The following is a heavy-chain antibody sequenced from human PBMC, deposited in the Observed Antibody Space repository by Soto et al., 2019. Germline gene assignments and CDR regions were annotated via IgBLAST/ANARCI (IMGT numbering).Heavy chain of an antibody. J-gene: IGHJ4*02. CDR3: ARDWLGYSSSSPFDY. CDR2: ISYDGSNK. Sequence: GGSLRLSCAASGFTFRAYSMHWVRQAPGKGLEWVAVISYDGSNKYYADSVRGRFTVSRDYSQSTLFLQMNSLRSEDTAVYYCARDWLGYSSSSPFDYWGQGTMVTVSS. D-gene: IGHD6-6*01. V-gene: IGHV3-30-3*01. CDR1: GFTFRAYS.